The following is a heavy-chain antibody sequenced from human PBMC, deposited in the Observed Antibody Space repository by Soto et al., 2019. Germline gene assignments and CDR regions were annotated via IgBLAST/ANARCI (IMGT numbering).Heavy chain of an antibody. Sequence: GESLKISCKGSGYSFISYWIGWVRQIPGKGLEWMGIIYPGDSDTRYSPSFQGQVTISADKSISTAYLQWSSLKASDTAMYYCASSAGGYCSGGSCYPAPFDAFDIWGQGTMVTVSS. J-gene: IGHJ3*02. CDR1: GYSFISYW. V-gene: IGHV5-51*01. CDR3: ASSAGGYCSGGSCYPAPFDAFDI. CDR2: IYPGDSDT. D-gene: IGHD2-15*01.